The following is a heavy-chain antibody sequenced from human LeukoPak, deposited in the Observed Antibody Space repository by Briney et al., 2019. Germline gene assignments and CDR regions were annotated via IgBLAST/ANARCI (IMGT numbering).Heavy chain of an antibody. CDR1: GFTFSSYE. J-gene: IGHJ4*02. D-gene: IGHD2-15*01. CDR3: AKDPGVVVVAGYFDY. CDR2: ISSSGSTI. Sequence: GGSLRLSCAASGFTFSSYEMNWVRQAPGKGLEWVSYISSSGSTIYYADSVKGRFTISRDNAKNSLYLQMNSLRAEDTAVYYCAKDPGVVVVAGYFDYWGQGTLVTVSS. V-gene: IGHV3-48*03.